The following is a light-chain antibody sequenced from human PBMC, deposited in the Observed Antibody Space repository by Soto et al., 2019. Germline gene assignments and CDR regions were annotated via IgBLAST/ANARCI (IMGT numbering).Light chain of an antibody. CDR3: QHTTDFT. Sequence: DIQMTQSPSTLSGSVGDRVTITCRASQTISSWLAWYQQKPGKAPKLLIYDVSNLERGVPPRFSGSTSGAESTLTITGLQPDDLGTYYCQHTTDFTFGQGTKVEIK. V-gene: IGKV1-5*01. CDR1: QTISSW. CDR2: DVS. J-gene: IGKJ2*01.